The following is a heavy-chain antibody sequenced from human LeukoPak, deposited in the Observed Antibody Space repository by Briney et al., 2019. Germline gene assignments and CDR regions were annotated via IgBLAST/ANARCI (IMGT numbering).Heavy chain of an antibody. J-gene: IGHJ4*02. V-gene: IGHV3-23*01. CDR2: ISGSGGST. CDR1: GGSISSYY. Sequence: ETLSLTCTVSGGSISSYYWSWVRQAPGKGLEWVSAISGSGGSTYYADSVKGRFTISRDSSKNTLYLQMNSLRAEDTAVYYCAKALKVGYSYGKNYFDYWGQGTLVTVSS. CDR3: AKALKVGYSYGKNYFDY. D-gene: IGHD5-18*01.